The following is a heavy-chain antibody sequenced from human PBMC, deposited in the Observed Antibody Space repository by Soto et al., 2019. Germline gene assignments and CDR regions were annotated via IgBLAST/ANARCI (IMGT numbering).Heavy chain of an antibody. CDR1: GFNFNNSA. J-gene: IGHJ4*02. CDR3: ARGAPNSSTYSGLLNYFDS. CDR2: ISNDGANK. D-gene: IGHD3-22*01. V-gene: IGHV3-30-3*01. Sequence: GGSLRLSCTASGFNFNNSAIHWVRQAPGKGLEWVAVISNDGANKFDADSVKGRFTISRDNSKNTLYLRMNSLRTEDTAVYFCARGAPNSSTYSGLLNYFDSWGQGTLVTVSS.